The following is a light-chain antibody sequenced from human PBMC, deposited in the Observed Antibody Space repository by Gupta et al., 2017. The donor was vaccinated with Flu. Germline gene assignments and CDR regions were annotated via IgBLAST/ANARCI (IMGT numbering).Light chain of an antibody. CDR2: EGS. V-gene: IGKV2-30*01. J-gene: IGKJ2*02. CDR3: RRGNHPWT. Sequence: DVVMAQSPLSLPVTLGQPASISCRSSQSLVYKNGVTYLNWFQQRPGQSPRRLIHEGSQRDSGVTDRFSGSGEDNDFTLKSSMGEAEAGGVYYGRRGNHPWTFGQGTRMEI. CDR1: QSLVYKNGVTY.